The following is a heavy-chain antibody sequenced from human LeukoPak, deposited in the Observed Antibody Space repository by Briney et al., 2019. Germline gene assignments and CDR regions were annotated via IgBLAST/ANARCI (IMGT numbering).Heavy chain of an antibody. CDR2: ISCDGKVK. CDR1: GFMFTGFA. D-gene: IGHD3-10*01. CDR3: ARDMIRGQPDYLDY. Sequence: GRSLRLSCAASGFMFTGFAMHWVRQAPGKGLQWVAVISCDGKVKFYGDSVKGRFTISRDDSKNMLYLQMSSLRPEDTAVYYCARDMIRGQPDYLDYWGQGTLVTVSS. J-gene: IGHJ4*02. V-gene: IGHV3-30*15.